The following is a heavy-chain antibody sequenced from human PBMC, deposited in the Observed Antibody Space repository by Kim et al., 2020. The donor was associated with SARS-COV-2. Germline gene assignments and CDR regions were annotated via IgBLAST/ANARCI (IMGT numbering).Heavy chain of an antibody. CDR3: ARDQRWDYYFDY. D-gene: IGHD1-26*01. J-gene: IGHJ4*02. V-gene: IGHV1-46*01. Sequence: SYEQKFQGRVTMTRDTSTSTVYMELSSLRSEDTAVYYCARDQRWDYYFDYWGQGTLVTVSS.